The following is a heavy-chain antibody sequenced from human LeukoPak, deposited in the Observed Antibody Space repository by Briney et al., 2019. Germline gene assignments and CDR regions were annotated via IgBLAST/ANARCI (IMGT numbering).Heavy chain of an antibody. CDR1: GYSISSSNW. CDR3: ARGLRYYGSGRDLQH. D-gene: IGHD3-10*01. V-gene: IGHV4-28*03. Sequence: SETLSLTCAVSGYSISSSNWWGWIRQPPGKGLEWIGYIYYSGSTYYNPSLKSRVTMSVDTSKNQFSLKLSSVTAADTAVYYCARGLRYYGSGRDLQHWGQGTLVTVSS. J-gene: IGHJ1*01. CDR2: IYYSGST.